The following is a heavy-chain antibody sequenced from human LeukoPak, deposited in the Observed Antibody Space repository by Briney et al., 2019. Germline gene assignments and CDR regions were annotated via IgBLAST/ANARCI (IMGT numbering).Heavy chain of an antibody. Sequence: GRSLRLSCSASGFTFSSYGTHWVRQAPGKGLEWVALIWYDGSNKYYADSVKGRFTISRDNSKNTLYLQMHSLRAEDTAVYYCARDFVAAPTVWGQGTTVTVSS. CDR2: IWYDGSNK. CDR1: GFTFSSYG. J-gene: IGHJ6*02. D-gene: IGHD6-13*01. V-gene: IGHV3-33*01. CDR3: ARDFVAAPTV.